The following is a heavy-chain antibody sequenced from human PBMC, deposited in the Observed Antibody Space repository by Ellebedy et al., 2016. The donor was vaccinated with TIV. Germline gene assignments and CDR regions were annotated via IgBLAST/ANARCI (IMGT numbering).Heavy chain of an antibody. J-gene: IGHJ6*02. Sequence: PGGSLRLSCAASGFTFTTYSMNWVRQAPGKGLEWVSYISSSSTTIYYADSVEGRFTISRDTAKNSLYLQMSSLRDEDTAVYYCARALSEGAWDYFYLMDVWGQGTTVIVSS. CDR2: ISSSSTTI. V-gene: IGHV3-48*02. CDR3: ARALSEGAWDYFYLMDV. D-gene: IGHD3-16*01. CDR1: GFTFTTYS.